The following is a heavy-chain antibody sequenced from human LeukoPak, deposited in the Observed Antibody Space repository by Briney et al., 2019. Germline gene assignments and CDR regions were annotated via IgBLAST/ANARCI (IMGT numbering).Heavy chain of an antibody. Sequence: ASVKVSCKASGYTFTSYDINWVRRATGQGLEWMGWMNPNSGNTGYAQKFQGRVTMTRNTSISTAYMELSSLRSEDTAVYYCAIGVAAAGIVGDYWGQGTLVTVSS. CDR3: AIGVAAAGIVGDY. CDR2: MNPNSGNT. D-gene: IGHD6-13*01. J-gene: IGHJ4*02. CDR1: GYTFTSYD. V-gene: IGHV1-8*01.